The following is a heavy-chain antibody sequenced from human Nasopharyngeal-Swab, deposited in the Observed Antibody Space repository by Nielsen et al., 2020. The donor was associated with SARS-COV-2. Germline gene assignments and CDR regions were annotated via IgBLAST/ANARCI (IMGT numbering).Heavy chain of an antibody. CDR1: GYTFTRYY. D-gene: IGHD2-15*01. J-gene: IGHJ5*02. CDR2: INPGGGSA. V-gene: IGHV1-46*01. Sequence: ASVKVSCKASGYTFTRYYIHWVRHAPGQGLEWMGIINPGGGSARYSQNFQGRVTMTRDTSTTTVYMELSRLRSEDTAVYYCARGGDPREVVAATDCFDPWGQGTLVTVSS. CDR3: ARGGDPREVVAATDCFDP.